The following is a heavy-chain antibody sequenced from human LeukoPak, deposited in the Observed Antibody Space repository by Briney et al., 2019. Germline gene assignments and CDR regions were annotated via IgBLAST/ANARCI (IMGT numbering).Heavy chain of an antibody. CDR3: AKSTFGLLWFGDYLDY. Sequence: GGSLRLSCAASGFTITSYAMNWVRQAPGKGLQWDSAISGSGGSTYYADSVQGRFTISRDNSKNTLYLQMNSLRAEDTAVYYCAKSTFGLLWFGDYLDYWGQGTQVTVSS. J-gene: IGHJ4*02. CDR1: GFTITSYA. D-gene: IGHD3-10*01. V-gene: IGHV3-23*01. CDR2: ISGSGGST.